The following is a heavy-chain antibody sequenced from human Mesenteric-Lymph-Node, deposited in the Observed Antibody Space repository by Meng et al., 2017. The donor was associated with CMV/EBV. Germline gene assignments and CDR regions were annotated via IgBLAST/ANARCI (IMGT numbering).Heavy chain of an antibody. J-gene: IGHJ4*02. CDR1: DDSISSSSYY. Sequence: SETLSLTCTVSDDSISSSSYYWGWIRQPPGKGLEWIASIYYSGSTYYNPSLQSRVTISINTSKRQFSLNLSSVTAADTAVYYCARAGRGEDDDFWSGYYYFDYWGQGTLVTVSS. CDR2: IYYSGST. V-gene: IGHV4-39*07. D-gene: IGHD3-3*01. CDR3: ARAGRGEDDDFWSGYYYFDY.